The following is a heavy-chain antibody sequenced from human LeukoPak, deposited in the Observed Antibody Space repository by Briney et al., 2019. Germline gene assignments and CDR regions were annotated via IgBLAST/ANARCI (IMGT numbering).Heavy chain of an antibody. Sequence: GGSLRLSCGASGFTFSSFGMSWIRQAPGKGLEWVSYISESGSTISYADSVKGRFSISRDNAKNSMYLQMNSLRPEDTAVYYCARAGVTFDNWGQGTLVTVSS. D-gene: IGHD3-10*01. CDR2: ISESGSTI. J-gene: IGHJ4*02. CDR3: ARAGVTFDN. CDR1: GFTFSSFG. V-gene: IGHV3-11*01.